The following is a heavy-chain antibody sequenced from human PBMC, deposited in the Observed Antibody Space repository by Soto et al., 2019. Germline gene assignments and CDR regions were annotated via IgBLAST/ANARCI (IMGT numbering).Heavy chain of an antibody. V-gene: IGHV1-2*02. Sequence: GASVKVSCKASGYTFTDYYMYWVRQAPGQGLEWMGWINPNRGSTDYLQKFQGRVTMTRDPSISTIYMELSSLRSDDTAVYYCAKVSGPSSAYYFALDVRGQGTTLTLSS. J-gene: IGHJ6*02. CDR2: INPNRGST. D-gene: IGHD3-9*01. CDR1: GYTFTDYY. CDR3: AKVSGPSSAYYFALDV.